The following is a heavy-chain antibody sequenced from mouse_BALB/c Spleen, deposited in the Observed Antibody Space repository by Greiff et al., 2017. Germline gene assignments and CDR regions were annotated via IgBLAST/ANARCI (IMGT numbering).Heavy chain of an antibody. V-gene: IGHV14-1*02. CDR2: IDPENGNT. Sequence: VQLQQSGAELVRPGALVKLSCKASGFTIKDYYMHWVKQRPEQGLEWIGWIDPENGNTIYDPKFQGKASITADTSSNTAYLQLSSLTSEDTAVYYCAIPYYYGSSRFAYWGQGTLVTVSA. CDR3: AIPYYYGSSRFAY. D-gene: IGHD1-1*01. J-gene: IGHJ3*01. CDR1: GFTIKDYY.